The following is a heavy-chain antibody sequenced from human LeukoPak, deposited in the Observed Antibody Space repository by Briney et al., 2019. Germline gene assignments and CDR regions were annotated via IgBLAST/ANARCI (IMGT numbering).Heavy chain of an antibody. J-gene: IGHJ4*02. CDR1: GFTFSSSA. Sequence: GGSLRLSCAASGFTFSSSAMSWARQAPGKGLEWVSAISNNGGYTYYADSVQGRFTISRDNSKSTLCLQMNSLRSEDTAVYYCARAYDFWSGYYDYWGQGTLVTVSS. D-gene: IGHD3-3*01. CDR3: ARAYDFWSGYYDY. V-gene: IGHV3-23*01. CDR2: ISNNGGYT.